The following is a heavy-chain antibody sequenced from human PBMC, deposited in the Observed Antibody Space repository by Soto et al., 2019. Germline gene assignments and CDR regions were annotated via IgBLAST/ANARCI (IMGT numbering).Heavy chain of an antibody. V-gene: IGHV4-31*03. CDR2: IYYSGST. D-gene: IGHD3-22*01. J-gene: IGHJ4*02. CDR1: GGSISSGGYD. CDR3: ARVSSSLVVLDY. Sequence: SETLSLTCTVSGGSISSGGYDWSWIRQHPGKGLEWIGYIYYSGSTYYNPSLKSRVTISVDTSKNQFSLKLSSVTAADTAVYYCARVSSSLVVLDYWGQGTLVTVSS.